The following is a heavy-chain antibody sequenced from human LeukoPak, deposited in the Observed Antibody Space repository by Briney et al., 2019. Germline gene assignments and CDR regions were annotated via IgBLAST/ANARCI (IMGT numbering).Heavy chain of an antibody. CDR1: GYTFTTYD. D-gene: IGHD3-22*01. CDR3: ARAMFYYDSSGYYAWFDP. V-gene: IGHV1-8*01. J-gene: IGHJ5*02. CDR2: MNSISGNT. Sequence: WASVKVSCTASGYTFTTYDINWVRQAPGQGLEWMGWMNSISGNTGYAQKFQGRVTMTRDTSISTAYLELSSLRSEDTAVYYCARAMFYYDSSGYYAWFDPWGQGTLVTVSS.